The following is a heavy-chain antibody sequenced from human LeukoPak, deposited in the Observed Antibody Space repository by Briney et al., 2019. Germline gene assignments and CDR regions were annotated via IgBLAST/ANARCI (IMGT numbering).Heavy chain of an antibody. J-gene: IGHJ4*02. V-gene: IGHV3-23*01. CDR1: GFTFSSYA. CDR2: ISGSGGST. CDR3: AKAIASLRITMVRGETPLFDY. D-gene: IGHD3-10*01. Sequence: GGSLRLSCAASGFTFSSYAISWVRQAPGKGLEWVSAISGSGGSTYYADSVKGRFTISRDNSKNTLYLQMNSLRAEDTAVYYCAKAIASLRITMVRGETPLFDYWGQGTLVTVSS.